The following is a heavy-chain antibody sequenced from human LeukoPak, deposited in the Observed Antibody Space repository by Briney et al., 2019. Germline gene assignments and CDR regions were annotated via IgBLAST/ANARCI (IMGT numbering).Heavy chain of an antibody. D-gene: IGHD6-13*01. CDR1: GYTLTELS. Sequence: GASVKVXCXVSGYTLTELSMHWVRQAPGKGLEWMGGFDPEDGETIYAQKFQGRVTMTEDTSTDTAYMELSSLTSEDTAVYYCATGSPGYSSSWLYFQHWGQGTLVTVSS. CDR2: FDPEDGET. CDR3: ATGSPGYSSSWLYFQH. V-gene: IGHV1-24*01. J-gene: IGHJ1*01.